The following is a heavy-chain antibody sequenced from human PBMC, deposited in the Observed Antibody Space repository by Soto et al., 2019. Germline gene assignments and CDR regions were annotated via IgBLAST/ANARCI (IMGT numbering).Heavy chain of an antibody. CDR2: ISASGGST. D-gene: IGHD6-13*01. CDR3: AKGGKSIAAAGDY. J-gene: IGHJ4*02. CDR1: GFTFSSYA. V-gene: IGHV3-23*01. Sequence: AGGSLRLSCAASGFTFSSYALIWVRQAPGKGLEWLSAISASGGSTYYAGSVKGRFTISRDNSNNTLYLQMNSLRAEDTAVYYCAKGGKSIAAAGDYWGQGPLVTVSS.